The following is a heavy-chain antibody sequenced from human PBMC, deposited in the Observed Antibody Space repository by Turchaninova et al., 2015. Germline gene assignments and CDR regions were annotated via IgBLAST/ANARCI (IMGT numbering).Heavy chain of an antibody. CDR1: GFTFSIYA. Sequence: EVQLVESGGGLVQPGGFLMLFCAASGFTFSIYAVCWGRAAPGEGVGWGVGVTARGVVLTSNGSCEYTEAPIQGRYTVDQDHSENRLNRGARSLGADDAWHDCGAKENCGWLMGNWGRGTLVTVSS. J-gene: IGHJ4*02. CDR3: AKENCGWLMGN. D-gene: IGHD6-19*01. V-gene: IGHV3-23*04. CDR2: VTARGVVLTSNGSCE.